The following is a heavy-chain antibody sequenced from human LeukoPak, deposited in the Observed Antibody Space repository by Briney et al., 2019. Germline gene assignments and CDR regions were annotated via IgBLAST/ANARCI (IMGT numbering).Heavy chain of an antibody. Sequence: GGSLRLSCSASGFTFSSYAMHWVRQAPGKGLEYVPAISSNGGSTYYADSVKGRFTISRDNSKNTLYLQMSSLRAEDTAVYYCVKLVLDDYWGQGTLVTVSS. V-gene: IGHV3-64D*06. J-gene: IGHJ4*02. CDR3: VKLVLDDY. CDR2: ISSNGGST. D-gene: IGHD1-1*01. CDR1: GFTFSSYA.